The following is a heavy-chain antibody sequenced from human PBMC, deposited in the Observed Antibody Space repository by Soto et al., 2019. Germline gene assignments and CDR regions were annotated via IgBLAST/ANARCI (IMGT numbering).Heavy chain of an antibody. J-gene: IGHJ3*02. CDR1: GFSLSTSGVG. CDR3: APRRGLLWFGGEDAFDI. D-gene: IGHD3-10*01. CDR2: IYWDDDK. Sequence: QITLKESGPTLVKPTQTLTLTCTFSGFSLSTSGVGVGWIRQPPGKALEWLALIYWDDDKRYSPSLKSRLTIPKAHAKNQGVITTPHLDPVDTATYYCAPRRGLLWFGGEDAFDIWGQGTMVSVSS. V-gene: IGHV2-5*02.